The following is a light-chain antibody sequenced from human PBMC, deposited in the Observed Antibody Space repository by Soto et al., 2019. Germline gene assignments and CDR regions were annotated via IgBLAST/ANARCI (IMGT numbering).Light chain of an antibody. J-gene: IGKJ5*01. V-gene: IGKV4-1*01. CDR2: WAS. Sequence: DIVMTQSPDSLAVSLGERATINCKSSQSVLYSSNNKNYLAWYQQKPGQPPKLLIYWASTRESGVPDRFSGSGSGTDFPLTISSLQAEDVAVYYCQQYYSTSSITFGQGTRLEIK. CDR3: QQYYSTSSIT. CDR1: QSVLYSSNNKNY.